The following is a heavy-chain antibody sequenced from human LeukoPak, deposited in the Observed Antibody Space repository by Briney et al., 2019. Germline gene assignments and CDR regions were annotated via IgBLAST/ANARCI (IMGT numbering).Heavy chain of an antibody. D-gene: IGHD6-19*01. CDR1: GGSISSGDYD. J-gene: IGHJ4*02. V-gene: IGHV4-61*08. CDR3: ARVDSSGWGIFDY. Sequence: PSQTLSLTCTVSGGSISSGDYDWSWIRQPPGKGLEWIGYIDYSGSTNYNPSLKSRVTISVDTSKNQFSLKLSSVTAADTAVYYCARVDSSGWGIFDYWGQGTLVTVSS. CDR2: IDYSGST.